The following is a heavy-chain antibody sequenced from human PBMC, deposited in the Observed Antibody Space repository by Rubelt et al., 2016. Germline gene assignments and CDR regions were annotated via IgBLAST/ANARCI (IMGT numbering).Heavy chain of an antibody. CDR3: ARGIPKTGGYSRDAFDL. J-gene: IGHJ3*01. CDR1: GYTFTSYD. D-gene: IGHD4-23*01. V-gene: IGHV1-8*01. CDR2: MNPNSGNT. Sequence: QVQLVQSGAEVKKPGASVKVSCKTSGYTFTSYDLNWVRQATGQGPEWMGRMNPNSGNTGFAQKFQGRVTMTRITSISTAYMALSSLGSEDTAEYYCARGIPKTGGYSRDAFDLWGQGTMVTVSS.